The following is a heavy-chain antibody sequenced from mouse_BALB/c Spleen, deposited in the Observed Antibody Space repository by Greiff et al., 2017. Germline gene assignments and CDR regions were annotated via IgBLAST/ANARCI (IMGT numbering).Heavy chain of an antibody. V-gene: IGHV14-3*02. CDR2: IDPANGNT. J-gene: IGHJ2*01. Sequence: EVKLMESGAELVKPGASVKLSCTASGFNIKDTYMHWVKQRPEQGLEWIGRIDPANGNTKYDPKFQGKATITADTSSNTAYLQLSSLTSEDSAVYYCARHDYWGQGTTLTVSS. CDR1: GFNIKDTY. CDR3: ARHDY.